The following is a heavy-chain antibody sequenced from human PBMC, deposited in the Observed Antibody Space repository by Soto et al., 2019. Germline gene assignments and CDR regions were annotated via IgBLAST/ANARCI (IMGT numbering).Heavy chain of an antibody. Sequence: PSETLSLICTFSSGSIISYYWSWIRQPPGKGLEWIGYIYYSGSTNYNPSLKSRVTISVDTSKNQFSLKLSSVTAADTAVYYCARSPDYGGNSDYYYGMDVWGQGTTVTVSS. D-gene: IGHD4-17*01. CDR3: ARSPDYGGNSDYYYGMDV. CDR2: IYYSGST. V-gene: IGHV4-59*01. J-gene: IGHJ6*02. CDR1: SGSIISYY.